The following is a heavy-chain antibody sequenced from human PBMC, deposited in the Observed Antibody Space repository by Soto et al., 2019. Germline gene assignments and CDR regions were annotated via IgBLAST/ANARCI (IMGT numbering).Heavy chain of an antibody. V-gene: IGHV1-3*01. D-gene: IGHD6-13*01. J-gene: IGHJ4*02. Sequence: ASVTVSCQASGYTFTSYAMHWVRQAPGQRLEWMGWINAGNGNTKYSQKFQGRVTITRDASASTAYMELSSLRSEDTAVYYCARTKYSSSWIDFDYWGQGTLVTVSS. CDR2: INAGNGNT. CDR1: GYTFTSYA. CDR3: ARTKYSSSWIDFDY.